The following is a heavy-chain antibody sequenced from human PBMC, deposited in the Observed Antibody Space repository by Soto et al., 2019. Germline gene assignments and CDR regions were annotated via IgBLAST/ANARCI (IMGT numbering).Heavy chain of an antibody. CDR1: GFTFSSYA. Sequence: GGSLRLSCAASGFTFSSYAMHWVRQAPGKGLEWVAVISYDGSNKYYADSVKGRFTISRDNSKSTLYLQMNSLRAEDTAVYYCARGFNYYDSSGPDYWGQGTLVTVSS. J-gene: IGHJ4*02. CDR2: ISYDGSNK. V-gene: IGHV3-30-3*01. D-gene: IGHD3-22*01. CDR3: ARGFNYYDSSGPDY.